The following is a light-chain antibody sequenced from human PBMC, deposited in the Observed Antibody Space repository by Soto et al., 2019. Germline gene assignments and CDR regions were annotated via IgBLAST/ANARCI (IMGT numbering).Light chain of an antibody. CDR1: QSVNNWH. CDR2: AAF. CDR3: QQYGTSPLT. Sequence: EIVLTQSPDILSLSPGESATLSCRASQSVNNWHIGWYQQTPGQAPRLLIHAAFNRATGIPDRFSGSASGTDFTLTISGLEPEDFAVYFCQQYGTSPLTFGGGTKVEMK. J-gene: IGKJ4*01. V-gene: IGKV3-20*01.